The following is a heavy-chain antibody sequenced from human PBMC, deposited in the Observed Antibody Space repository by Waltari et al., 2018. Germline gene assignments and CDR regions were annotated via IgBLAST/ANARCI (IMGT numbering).Heavy chain of an antibody. D-gene: IGHD5-12*01. V-gene: IGHV3-23*04. J-gene: IGHJ6*03. CDR1: GFTFSSYA. CDR2: ISGSGGST. Sequence: EVQLVESGGGLVQPGGSLRLSCAASGFTFSSYAMSWVRQAPGKGLEWVSAISGSGGSTYYADSVKGRFTISRDNSKNTLYLQMNSLRAEDTAVYYCAKRGPGGYDYYYYMDVWGKGTTVTVSS. CDR3: AKRGPGGYDYYYYMDV.